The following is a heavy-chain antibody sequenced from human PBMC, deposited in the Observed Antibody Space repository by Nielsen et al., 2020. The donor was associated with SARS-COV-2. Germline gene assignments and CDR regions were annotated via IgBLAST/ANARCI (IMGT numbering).Heavy chain of an antibody. CDR2: IYYSGST. CDR3: ARGDTIFGVAHFDY. V-gene: IGHV4-31*03. J-gene: IGHJ4*02. D-gene: IGHD3-3*01. CDR1: DGSISSGGYY. Sequence: SETLSLTCTVSDGSISSGGYYWSWIRQHPGKGLEWIGYIYYSGSTYYNPSLKSRVTISVDTSKNQFSLKLSSVTAADTAVYYCARGDTIFGVAHFDYWGQGTLVTVSS.